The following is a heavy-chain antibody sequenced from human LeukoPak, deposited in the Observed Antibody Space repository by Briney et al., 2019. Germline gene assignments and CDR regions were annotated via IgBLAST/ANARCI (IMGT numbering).Heavy chain of an antibody. CDR2: ISGSGGST. CDR1: GFTFSSYA. Sequence: GGSLRLSCAASGFTFSSYAMGWVRQAPGKGLEWVSAISGSGGSTYYADSVKGRFTISRDNSKNTLYLQMNSLRAEDTAVYYCAKGMTYYYDSSQLGYWGQGTLVTVSS. J-gene: IGHJ4*02. CDR3: AKGMTYYYDSSQLGY. D-gene: IGHD3-22*01. V-gene: IGHV3-23*01.